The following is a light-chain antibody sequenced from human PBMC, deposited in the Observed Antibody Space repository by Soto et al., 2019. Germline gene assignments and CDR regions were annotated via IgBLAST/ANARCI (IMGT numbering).Light chain of an antibody. CDR3: CSYAGSSWV. CDR1: SSDVGGYNY. V-gene: IGLV2-11*01. J-gene: IGLJ3*02. CDR2: DVT. Sequence: QSALTQPRSVSGSPGQSVTISCTGTSSDVGGYNYVSWYQHHPGKAPKLMIYDVTKRPSGVPDRFSGSKSGNTASLTISGLQAEFEADYYCCSYAGSSWVFGGGTKVTVL.